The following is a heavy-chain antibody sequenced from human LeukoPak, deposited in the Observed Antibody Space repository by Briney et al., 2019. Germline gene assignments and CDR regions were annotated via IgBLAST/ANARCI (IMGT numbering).Heavy chain of an antibody. J-gene: IGHJ5*02. V-gene: IGHV3-9*01. D-gene: IGHD6-6*01. CDR2: ISWNSGSI. CDR1: GFTFDDYA. CDR3: AKDKYNSSPWSGFDP. Sequence: GGSLRLSCAASGFTFDDYAMHWVRQAPGKGLEWVSGISWNSGSIGYADSVKGRFTISRDNAKNSLYLQMNSLRAEDTALYYCAKDKYNSSPWSGFDPWGQGTLVTVSS.